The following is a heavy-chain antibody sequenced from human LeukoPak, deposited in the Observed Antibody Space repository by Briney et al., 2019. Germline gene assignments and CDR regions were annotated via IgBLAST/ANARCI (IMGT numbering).Heavy chain of an antibody. CDR1: GGSISSYY. D-gene: IGHD1-1*01. Sequence: PSETLSLTCTVSGGSISSYYWSRIRQPAGKGLEWIGRIYTSGSTNYNPSLKSRVTMSVDTSKNQFSLKLSSVTAADTAVYCCARVLERDNHNWFDPWGQGTLVTVSS. V-gene: IGHV4-4*07. CDR3: ARVLERDNHNWFDP. J-gene: IGHJ5*02. CDR2: IYTSGST.